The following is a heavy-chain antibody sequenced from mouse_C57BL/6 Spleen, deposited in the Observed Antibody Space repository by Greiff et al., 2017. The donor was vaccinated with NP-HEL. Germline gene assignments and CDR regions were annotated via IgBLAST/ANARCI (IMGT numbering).Heavy chain of an antibody. V-gene: IGHV1-74*01. CDR3: ASLYYGSSHWYFDV. J-gene: IGHJ1*03. Sequence: VQLQQPGAELVKPGASVKVSCKASGYTFTSYWMHWVKQRPGQGLEWIGRIHPSDSDTNYNQKFKGKATLTVDQSSSTAYMQLSSLTSEDSAVYYCASLYYGSSHWYFDVWGTGTTVTVSS. CDR1: GYTFTSYW. D-gene: IGHD1-1*01. CDR2: IHPSDSDT.